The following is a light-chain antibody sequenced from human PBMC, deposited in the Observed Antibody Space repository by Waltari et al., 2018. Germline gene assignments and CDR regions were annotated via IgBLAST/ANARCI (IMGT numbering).Light chain of an antibody. J-gene: IGKJ2*03. CDR3: QQYNTYSS. V-gene: IGKV1-5*03. CDR1: QSISNY. CDR2: KAS. Sequence: DIQMTQSPSTLSASVGDTLTIPLRASQSISNYLAWYQQKAGKAPKLLISKASSSGSGVPSRFSGSGSGTEFTLTISSLQPDDFATYYCQQYNTYSSFGQGTKLEIK.